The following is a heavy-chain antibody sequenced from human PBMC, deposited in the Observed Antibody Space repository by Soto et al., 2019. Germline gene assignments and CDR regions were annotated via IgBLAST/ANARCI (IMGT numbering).Heavy chain of an antibody. J-gene: IGHJ6*02. V-gene: IGHV1-18*01. D-gene: IGHD3-22*01. CDR3: AREDYYDSSGYLPVRYYFGMDV. CDR2: IGAYNGHT. CDR1: GYTFTNSG. Sequence: ASVKVSCKASGYTFTNSGISWVRQAPGQGLEWMGWIGAYNGHTKYAQKLQGRVTMTTDTSTRTAYMELRSLKSDDTAVYYCAREDYYDSSGYLPVRYYFGMDVWGQGTTVT.